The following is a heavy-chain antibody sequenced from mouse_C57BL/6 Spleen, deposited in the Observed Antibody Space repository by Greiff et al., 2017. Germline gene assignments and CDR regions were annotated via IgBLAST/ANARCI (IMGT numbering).Heavy chain of an antibody. Sequence: EVQLQQSGPELVKPGASVKLSCKASGYSFTDYNLHWVKQSNGQSLAWIGVIHPNYGTTSYNQKFKGKATLTVDQSSSTAYMQLNSLTSEDSADDYCAKDYDSSNWYFDVWGTGTTVTVSS. J-gene: IGHJ1*03. CDR2: IHPNYGTT. D-gene: IGHD2-4*01. CDR1: GYSFTDYN. V-gene: IGHV1-39*01. CDR3: AKDYDSSNWYFDV.